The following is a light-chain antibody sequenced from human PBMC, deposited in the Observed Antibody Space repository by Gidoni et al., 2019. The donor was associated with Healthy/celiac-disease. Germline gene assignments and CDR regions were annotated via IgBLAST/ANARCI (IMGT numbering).Light chain of an antibody. CDR2: WAS. V-gene: IGKV4-1*01. J-gene: IGKJ1*01. CDR1: QSVLYSSNNKNY. CDR3: QQYYSTPRT. Sequence: DIVMTQSQDSLAVSLGERATINCKSSQSVLYSSNNKNYLACYQQKPGQPPKLLIYWASTRESGVPDRFSGSGSGKDFTLTISSLQAEDVAVYYCQQYYSTPRTFGQGTKVEIK.